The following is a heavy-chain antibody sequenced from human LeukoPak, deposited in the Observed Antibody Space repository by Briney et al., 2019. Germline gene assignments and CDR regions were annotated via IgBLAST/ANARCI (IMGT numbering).Heavy chain of an antibody. CDR2: ISYDGSNK. V-gene: IGHV3-30*04. CDR3: ARGHYHDDAFDI. D-gene: IGHD3-22*01. Sequence: GGSLRLSCAASGFTFSSYAMHWVRQAPGKGLEWVAVISYDGSNKYYADSVKGRFTISRDNSKNTLYLQMNSLRAEDTAVYYCARGHYHDDAFDIWGQGTMVTVSS. J-gene: IGHJ3*02. CDR1: GFTFSSYA.